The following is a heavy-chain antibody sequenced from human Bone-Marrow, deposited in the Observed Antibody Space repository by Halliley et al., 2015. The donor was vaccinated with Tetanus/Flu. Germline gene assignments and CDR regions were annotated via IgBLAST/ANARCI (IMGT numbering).Heavy chain of an antibody. CDR2: TYYRSKWYN. D-gene: IGHD1-1*01. J-gene: IGHJ4*02. V-gene: IGHV6-1*01. CDR3: ARFLNYNFDY. Sequence: LGWLGRTYYRSKWYNDYAVSVKSRITINPDTSKNQFSLQLNSVTPEDTAVYYCARFLNYNFDYWGQGTLVTVSS.